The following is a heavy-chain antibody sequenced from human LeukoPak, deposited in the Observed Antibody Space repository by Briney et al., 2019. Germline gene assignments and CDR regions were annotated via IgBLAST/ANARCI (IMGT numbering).Heavy chain of an antibody. J-gene: IGHJ4*02. CDR2: IKQDGSEK. Sequence: ETLSLTCAVYGGSFSGYYWSWIRQPPGKGLEWVANIKQDGSEKYYVDSVKGRFTISRDNAKNSLYLQMNSLRAEDTAVYYCARDTPLDYWGQGTLVTVSS. CDR3: ARDTPLDY. CDR1: GGSFSGYY. V-gene: IGHV3-7*03. D-gene: IGHD2-15*01.